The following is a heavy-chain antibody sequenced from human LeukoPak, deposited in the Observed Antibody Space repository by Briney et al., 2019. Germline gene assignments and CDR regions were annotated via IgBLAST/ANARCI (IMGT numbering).Heavy chain of an antibody. CDR3: ARDGKGSSGRFLEWFIIGDFDY. D-gene: IGHD3-3*01. J-gene: IGHJ4*02. CDR2: ISSSSSYI. CDR1: GFTFSSYS. V-gene: IGHV3-21*01. Sequence: GGSLRLSXAASGFTFSSYSMNWLRQAQGKGLEWVSSISSSSSYIYYADSVKGRFTISRDNAKNSLYLQMNSLRAEDTAVYYCARDGKGSSGRFLEWFIIGDFDYWGQGTLVTVSS.